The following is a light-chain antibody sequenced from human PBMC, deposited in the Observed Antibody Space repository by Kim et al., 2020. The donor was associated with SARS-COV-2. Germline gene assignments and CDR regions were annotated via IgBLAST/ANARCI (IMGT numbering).Light chain of an antibody. V-gene: IGKV1-6*01. CDR3: LQDFDYPRT. Sequence: SASVGDRVTITCPASQGIRNELGWYQQKPGRAPKLLIYGASTLESGVQSRFSGSGSGTDFTLTITSLQPEDAAAYYCLQDFDYPRTSGQGTKLQI. CDR1: QGIRNE. J-gene: IGKJ2*01. CDR2: GAS.